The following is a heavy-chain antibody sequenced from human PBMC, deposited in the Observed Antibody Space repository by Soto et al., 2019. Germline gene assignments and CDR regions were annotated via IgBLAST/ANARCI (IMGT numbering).Heavy chain of an antibody. CDR1: GGSIASIYH. Sequence: SETLSLTCAVSGGSIASIYHWAWIRQPPGRGLEWVASIYHTGTTYYHPSLKSRVTISVDTSKNQFSLNVRSVTAADTGVYYCVRYDRINMKPYSPEGFHIWGKGKMVTVS. V-gene: IGHV4-38-2*01. D-gene: IGHD3-3*02. CDR2: IYHTGTT. CDR3: VRYDRINMKPYSPEGFHI. J-gene: IGHJ3*02.